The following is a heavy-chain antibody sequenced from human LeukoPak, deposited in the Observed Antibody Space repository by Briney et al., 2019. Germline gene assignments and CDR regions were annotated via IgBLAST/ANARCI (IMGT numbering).Heavy chain of an antibody. CDR3: ARDRDDYVWGSYRHNWFDP. D-gene: IGHD3-16*02. CDR2: ISSSGSTI. Sequence: GGSLRLSCAASGFTFSDYYMSWIRQAPGKGLEWVSYISSSGSTIYYADSVKGRFTISRDNAKNSLYLQMNSLRAEDTAVYYCARDRDDYVWGSYRHNWFDPWGQGTLVTVSS. CDR1: GFTFSDYY. V-gene: IGHV3-11*01. J-gene: IGHJ5*02.